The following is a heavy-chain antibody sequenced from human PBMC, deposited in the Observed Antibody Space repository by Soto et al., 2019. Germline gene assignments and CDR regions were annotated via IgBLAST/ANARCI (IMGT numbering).Heavy chain of an antibody. CDR3: ARDQNCSGGSCWAEAFDI. J-gene: IGHJ3*02. D-gene: IGHD2-15*01. V-gene: IGHV1-2*04. CDR2: INPNSGGT. Sequence: ASVKVSCKASGHTFTGYYMHWVLQAPGQGLEWMGWINPNSGGTNYAQKFQGWVTMTRDTSISTAYMELSRLRSDDTAVYYCARDQNCSGGSCWAEAFDIWGQGTMVTVSS. CDR1: GHTFTGYY.